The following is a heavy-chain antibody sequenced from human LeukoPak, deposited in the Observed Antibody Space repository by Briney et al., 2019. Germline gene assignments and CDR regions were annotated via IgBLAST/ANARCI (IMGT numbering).Heavy chain of an antibody. J-gene: IGHJ4*02. Sequence: ASVKVSCKASGYTFTSYNINWVRQATGQRLEWMGWMNPNSGNTGYAQKFQGRVTMTRNTSITTAYMELSSVRSEDTAVYYCARASRYGSGSYYFDYWGQGTLVTVSS. CDR1: GYTFTSYN. CDR3: ARASRYGSGSYYFDY. CDR2: MNPNSGNT. D-gene: IGHD3-10*01. V-gene: IGHV1-8*01.